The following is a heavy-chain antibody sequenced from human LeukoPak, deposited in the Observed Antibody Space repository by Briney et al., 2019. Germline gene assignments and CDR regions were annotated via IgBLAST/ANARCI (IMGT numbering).Heavy chain of an antibody. CDR3: ATSQGGYNYFDY. J-gene: IGHJ4*02. V-gene: IGHV4-59*01. D-gene: IGHD5-24*01. CDR2: IYYSGST. Sequence: SETLSLTCTVSGGSISSYYWSWIRQPPGKGLEWIGYIYYSGSTNYNPSLKSRVTISVDTSKNQFSLKLSSVTAADTAVSYCATSQGGYNYFDYWGQGTLVTVSS. CDR1: GGSISSYY.